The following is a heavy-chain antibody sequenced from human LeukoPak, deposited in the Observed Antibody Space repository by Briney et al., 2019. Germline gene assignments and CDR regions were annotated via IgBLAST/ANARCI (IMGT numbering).Heavy chain of an antibody. D-gene: IGHD2-8*01. Sequence: ASVKVSCKASGGTFSSYAISWVRQAPGQGLEWMGRIIPILGIANYAQKFQGRVTITADKSTSTAYMELSSLRSEDTAVYYCAREPGYCTNGVCYTLDYWGQGTLVTVSS. V-gene: IGHV1-69*04. CDR3: AREPGYCTNGVCYTLDY. J-gene: IGHJ4*02. CDR2: IIPILGIA. CDR1: GGTFSSYA.